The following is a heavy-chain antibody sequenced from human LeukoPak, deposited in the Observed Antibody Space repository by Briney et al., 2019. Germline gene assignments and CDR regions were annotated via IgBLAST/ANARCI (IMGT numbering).Heavy chain of an antibody. J-gene: IGHJ4*02. D-gene: IGHD2-8*02. Sequence: GGSLRLSCAASGFTFSSYAMSWVRQAPGKGLEWVSAIRSTGGSTNYADPVKGRFTISRDNSKNTLFLQMNSLRAEDTAVYYCAKDTLGYCTGGVCSHFDYWGQGTLVTVSS. CDR1: GFTFSSYA. V-gene: IGHV3-23*01. CDR3: AKDTLGYCTGGVCSHFDY. CDR2: IRSTGGST.